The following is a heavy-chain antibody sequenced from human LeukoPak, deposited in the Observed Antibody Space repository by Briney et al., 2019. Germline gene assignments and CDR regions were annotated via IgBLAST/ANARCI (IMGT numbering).Heavy chain of an antibody. V-gene: IGHV1-18*01. D-gene: IGHD2-2*01. J-gene: IGHJ4*02. CDR3: ARERYCSSTSCYYFDY. CDR2: ISAYNGNT. Sequence: ASVKVSCKASGYTFTSYGISWVRQAPGQGLEWMGWISAYNGNTNYAQKLQGRVTMTTDTSTSTAYMELRSLRSDDTAVYYCARERYCSSTSCYYFDYWGQRTLVTVSS. CDR1: GYTFTSYG.